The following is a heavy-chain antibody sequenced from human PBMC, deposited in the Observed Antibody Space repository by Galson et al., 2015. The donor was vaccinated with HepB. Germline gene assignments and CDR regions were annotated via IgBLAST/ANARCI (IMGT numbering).Heavy chain of an antibody. V-gene: IGHV6-1*01. J-gene: IGHJ4*02. Sequence: CAISGDSVSSNSAAWNWIRQSPSRGLEWLGRTYYRSKWYNHYAVSVESRITINPDTSKDQFSLQLSSVTPDDTAVYYCARSRGDLDCWGRGTLVAVSS. CDR3: ARSRGDLDC. D-gene: IGHD3-10*01. CDR2: TYYRSKWYN. CDR1: GDSVSSNSAA.